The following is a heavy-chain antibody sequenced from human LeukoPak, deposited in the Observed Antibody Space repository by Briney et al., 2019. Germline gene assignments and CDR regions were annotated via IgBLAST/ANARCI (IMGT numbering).Heavy chain of an antibody. Sequence: ASVTVSFQASGYTFTDYYMHWVRQAPGQGLEWMGWINPNSGGINYAQKFQGRVTMTRDTSISTAYMELSRLRSDDTAVYYCAREGVPYGSGSYYYYYHMDVWGKGTTVTVSS. CDR1: GYTFTDYY. J-gene: IGHJ6*03. V-gene: IGHV1-2*02. D-gene: IGHD3-10*01. CDR2: INPNSGGI. CDR3: AREGVPYGSGSYYYYYHMDV.